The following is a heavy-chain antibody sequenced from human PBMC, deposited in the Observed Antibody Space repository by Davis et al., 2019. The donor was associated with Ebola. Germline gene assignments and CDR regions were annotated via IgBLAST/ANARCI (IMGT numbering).Heavy chain of an antibody. CDR1: GGSISSSNHY. D-gene: IGHD3-22*01. CDR3: ARPRERSEPYYDSRQTRWYFDL. J-gene: IGHJ2*01. Sequence: MPSETLSLTCTVSGGSISSSNHYWGWIRQPPGKGLEWIGTIYYSGSTYYTPSLKSRVTISVDTSKKQFSLRLTSVTAADTAIYYCARPRERSEPYYDSRQTRWYFDLWGRGTLVTVSS. CDR2: IYYSGST. V-gene: IGHV4-39*07.